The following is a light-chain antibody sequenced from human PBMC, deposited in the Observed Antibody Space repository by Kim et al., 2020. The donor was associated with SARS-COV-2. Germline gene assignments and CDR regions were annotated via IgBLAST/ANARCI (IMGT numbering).Light chain of an antibody. CDR3: QKYNSAPQT. CDR1: QGISNY. Sequence: ASVGDRVTITCRASQGISNYLAWYQQKPGKVPKVLIYAASALQSGVPSRFSGSVSGTDFTLTISSLQPEDVATYYCQKYNSAPQTFGQGTKVDIK. CDR2: AAS. V-gene: IGKV1-27*01. J-gene: IGKJ1*01.